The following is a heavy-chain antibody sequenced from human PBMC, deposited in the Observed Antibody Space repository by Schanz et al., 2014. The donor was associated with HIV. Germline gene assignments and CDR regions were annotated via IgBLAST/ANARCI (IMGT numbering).Heavy chain of an antibody. CDR2: ISYDGSNK. Sequence: QVQLVESGGGVVQPGRSLRLSCAASGFTFSSYGMHWVRQAPGKGLEWVAVISYDGSNKYYADSVKGRFTISRDISKNTLYLQMNSLRAEDTAVYYCARDREYYYGSGSRDYYYYGMDVWGQGTTVTVSS. D-gene: IGHD3-10*01. CDR3: ARDREYYYGSGSRDYYYYGMDV. J-gene: IGHJ6*02. V-gene: IGHV3-30*03. CDR1: GFTFSSYG.